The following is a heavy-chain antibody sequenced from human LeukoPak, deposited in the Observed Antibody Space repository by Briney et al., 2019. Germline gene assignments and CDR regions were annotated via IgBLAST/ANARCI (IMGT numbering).Heavy chain of an antibody. CDR1: SYSISSGCY. CDR2: VYYSGST. V-gene: IGHV4-38-2*01. J-gene: IGHJ4*02. Sequence: PSETLSLTCAVSSYSISSGCYWGWVRPPPGKGLEWIGSVYYSGSTYYNPSLKSRVTISVDTSKNQFSLKLISVTAADTAVYYCARAPDYFDYWGQGTLVTVSS. CDR3: ARAPDYFDY.